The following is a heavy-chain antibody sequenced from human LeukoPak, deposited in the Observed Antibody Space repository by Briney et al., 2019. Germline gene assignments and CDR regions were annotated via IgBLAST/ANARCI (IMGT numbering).Heavy chain of an antibody. J-gene: IGHJ4*02. CDR1: GFTFSSSS. CDR3: ARHIPFDC. CDR2: ISTSGGTI. Sequence: GGSLRLSCAASGFTFSSSSMNWVHQAPEKGLEWVSYISTSGGTIYYADSVKGRFTISRDNAENSLYLQMDSLRAEDTAVYYCARHIPFDCWGQGTLVTVSS. V-gene: IGHV3-48*01. D-gene: IGHD2-21*01.